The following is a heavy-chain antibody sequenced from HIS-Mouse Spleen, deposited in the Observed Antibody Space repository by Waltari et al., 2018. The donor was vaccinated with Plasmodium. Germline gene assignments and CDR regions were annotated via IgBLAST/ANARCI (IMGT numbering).Heavy chain of an antibody. Sequence: QVQLVPAGAEAKQPGASVRVSCKASVSTFTSFGISGVRRAPGQGLEWMGWISAYNGNTNYAQKLQGRVTMTTDTSTSTAYMELSSLRSDDTAVYYCARLLPWVHGHFDYWGQGTLVTVSS. V-gene: IGHV1-18*01. CDR1: VSTFTSFG. J-gene: IGHJ4*02. CDR2: ISAYNGNT. CDR3: ARLLPWVHGHFDY. D-gene: IGHD1-26*01.